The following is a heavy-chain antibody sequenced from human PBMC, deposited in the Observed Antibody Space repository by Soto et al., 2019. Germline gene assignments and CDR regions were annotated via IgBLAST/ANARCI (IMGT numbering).Heavy chain of an antibody. CDR1: GFTFSSYW. J-gene: IGHJ6*02. V-gene: IGHV3-7*01. Sequence: GGSLRLSCAASGFTFSSYWMSGVRQAPGKGLEWVANIKQDGSEKYYVDSVKGRFTISRDNAKNSLYLQMNSLRAEDTAVYYCARVLEQWLVPYGMDVWGQGTTVTVSS. CDR2: IKQDGSEK. D-gene: IGHD6-19*01. CDR3: ARVLEQWLVPYGMDV.